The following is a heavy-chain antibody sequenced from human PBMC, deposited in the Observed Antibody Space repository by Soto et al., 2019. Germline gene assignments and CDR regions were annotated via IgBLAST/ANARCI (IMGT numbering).Heavy chain of an antibody. CDR2: IGTLHDT. CDR3: ARQASYRPGGGGWFDP. J-gene: IGHJ5*02. V-gene: IGHV3-13*01. D-gene: IGHD3-16*01. Sequence: EVQLVESGGGLVQPGGSLRLSCAASGFTFSASDMHWVRQATGKGLEWVAAIGTLHDTYYPDSVKGRFTISRENAKNSLYLQMNSLRAGGTGWYYCARQASYRPGGGGWFDPWGQGTLVTVSS. CDR1: GFTFSASD.